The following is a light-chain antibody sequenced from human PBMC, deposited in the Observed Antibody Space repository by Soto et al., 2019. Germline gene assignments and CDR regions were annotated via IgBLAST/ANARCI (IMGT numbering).Light chain of an antibody. J-gene: IGKJ1*01. CDR3: QQYNNWPRT. V-gene: IGKV3-15*01. CDR2: GAS. Sequence: EIVMTQSPATLSVSPGERATLSCRASQSVSNNLAWYQQKPGQDPRLLIYGASTRATGIPARFSGSGSGTEFNLTISRLQSEDFAVYDCQQYNNWPRTFGQGTKVDIK. CDR1: QSVSNN.